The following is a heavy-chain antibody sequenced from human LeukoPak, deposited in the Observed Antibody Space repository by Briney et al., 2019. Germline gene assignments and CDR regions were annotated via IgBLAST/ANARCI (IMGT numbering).Heavy chain of an antibody. V-gene: IGHV3-23*01. CDR2: ISGSGGST. J-gene: IGHJ4*02. CDR1: GFTFSSYV. D-gene: IGHD3-3*01. CDR3: AKGVRFLEWFFDY. Sequence: GGSLRLSCAASGFTFSSYVMSWVRQAPGKGLEWVSAISGSGGSTYYADSVKGRFTISRDNSKNTLYLQMNSLRAEDTAVYYCAKGVRFLEWFFDYWGQGTLVTVSS.